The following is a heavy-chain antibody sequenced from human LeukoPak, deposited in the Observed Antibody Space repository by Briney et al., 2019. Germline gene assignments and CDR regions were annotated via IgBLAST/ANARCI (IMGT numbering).Heavy chain of an antibody. J-gene: IGHJ4*02. CDR3: ARGFGNFDQ. CDR2: IKQDGSEK. CDR1: GFTFSNYW. V-gene: IGHV3-7*01. D-gene: IGHD3-10*01. Sequence: GGSLSLSCAASGFTFSNYWMSWVRQAAAEGLEWVANIKQDGSEKNYVDSVKGRFIISRDNAKNSLYLQMNSLRGEDTAVYYCARGFGNFDQWVQGALVAVSS.